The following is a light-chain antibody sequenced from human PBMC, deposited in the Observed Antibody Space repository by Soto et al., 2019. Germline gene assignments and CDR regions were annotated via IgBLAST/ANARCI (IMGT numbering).Light chain of an antibody. CDR1: QSVASN. Sequence: EIVMTQSPASLSVSPGDGATLSCRASQSVASNVAWYQQKPGQGPRLLIHGASTRAVGVPARFSASGSGTDCTHTSSRLQAEDFADDDCQQYHNWPPQYTFGQGTKLQIK. CDR3: QQYHNWPPQYT. V-gene: IGKV3-15*01. CDR2: GAS. J-gene: IGKJ2*01.